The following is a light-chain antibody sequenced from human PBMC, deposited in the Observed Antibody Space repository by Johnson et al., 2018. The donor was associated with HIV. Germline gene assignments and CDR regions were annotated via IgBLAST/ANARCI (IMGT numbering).Light chain of an antibody. J-gene: IGLJ1*01. CDR3: ATWDSSLSPRGV. Sequence: HSVLTQPPSVSAAPGQKVTISCSGSSSNIRNNYVSWFQHLPGAAPKLLIHENNKRPSGIPDRFAGSTSGTSATLGITGLQTGDEADYYCATWDSSLSPRGVFGTGTKVTVL. V-gene: IGLV1-51*02. CDR2: ENN. CDR1: SSNIRNNY.